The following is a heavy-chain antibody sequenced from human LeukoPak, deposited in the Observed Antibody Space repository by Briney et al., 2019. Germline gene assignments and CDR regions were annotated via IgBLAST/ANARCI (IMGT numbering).Heavy chain of an antibody. D-gene: IGHD5-24*01. CDR1: GFTFSSHG. V-gene: IGHV3-30*18. Sequence: GSPRLSCATPGFTFSSHGKQWGRQAPGKGLEWVAVISYDGSNKYYADSVKGRFTISRDNSKNTLYLQMNSLRAEDTAVYYCAKDGRRDGYNCPDYWGQGTLVTVSS. J-gene: IGHJ4*02. CDR3: AKDGRRDGYNCPDY. CDR2: ISYDGSNK.